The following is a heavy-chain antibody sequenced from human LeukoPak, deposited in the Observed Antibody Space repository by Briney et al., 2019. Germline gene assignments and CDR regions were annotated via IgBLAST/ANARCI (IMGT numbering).Heavy chain of an antibody. D-gene: IGHD5-12*01. CDR3: TTEVDI. Sequence: GGSLRLSCAASGLTLSDHYIDWVRQAPGKGLEWVSYISSSSSTIYYADSVKGRFTISRDNAKNSLYLQMNSLRAEDTAVYYCTTEVDIWGQGTLVTVSS. J-gene: IGHJ4*02. CDR1: GLTLSDHY. V-gene: IGHV3-48*01. CDR2: ISSSSSTI.